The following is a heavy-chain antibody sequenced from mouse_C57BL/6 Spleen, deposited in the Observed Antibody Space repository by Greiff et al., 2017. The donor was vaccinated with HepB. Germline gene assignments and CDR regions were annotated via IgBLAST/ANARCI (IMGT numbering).Heavy chain of an antibody. J-gene: IGHJ2*01. CDR3: ARGGLLRFFFDY. CDR2: IDPSDSYT. V-gene: IGHV1-69*01. Sequence: QVQLQQPGAELVMPGASVKLSCKASGYTFTSYWMHWVKQRPGQGLEWIGEIDPSDSYTNHNPKFKGKSTLTVDKSSSTAYMQLSSLTSEDSAFYYCARGGLLRFFFDYWGQGTTLTVSS. CDR1: GYTFTSYW. D-gene: IGHD1-1*01.